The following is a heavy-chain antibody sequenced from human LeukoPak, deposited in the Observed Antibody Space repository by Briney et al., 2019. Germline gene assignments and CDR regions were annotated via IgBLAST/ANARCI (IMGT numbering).Heavy chain of an antibody. J-gene: IGHJ3*02. D-gene: IGHD6-19*01. CDR1: GYTFTAYY. V-gene: IGHV1-69*13. CDR2: IIPIFGTA. Sequence: GASVKVSCKASGYTFTAYYMHWVRQAPGQGLEWMGWIIPIFGTANYAQKFQGRVTITADESTSTAYMELSSLRSEDTAVYYCAVRAIAVAGMSYAFDIWGQGTMVTVSS. CDR3: AVRAIAVAGMSYAFDI.